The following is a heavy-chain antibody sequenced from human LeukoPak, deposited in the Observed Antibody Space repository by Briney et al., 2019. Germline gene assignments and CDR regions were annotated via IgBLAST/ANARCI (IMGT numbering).Heavy chain of an antibody. Sequence: ASVKVSCKASEYIFTGYYMHWVRQAPGQGLEWMGRINPNNGATNYAQKFQGRVTITGDTSISTAYMELSSLRSGDTAVYYCTRESESYHGNDYWGQGTLVTVSS. J-gene: IGHJ4*02. V-gene: IGHV1-2*06. CDR1: EYIFTGYY. CDR3: TRESESYHGNDY. D-gene: IGHD3-10*01. CDR2: INPNNGAT.